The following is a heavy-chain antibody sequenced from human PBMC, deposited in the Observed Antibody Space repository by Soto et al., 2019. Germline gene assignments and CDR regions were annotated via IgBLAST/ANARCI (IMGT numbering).Heavy chain of an antibody. D-gene: IGHD1-26*01. CDR1: GFTFSSYG. Sequence: QVQLVESGGGVVQPGRSLRLSCAASGFTFSSYGMHWVRQAPGKGLEWVAVIWYDGSNKYYADSVKGRFTISRDNSQNQLYMKMNSLKAEDKAVYYCGRDRYSGSYVPRVPDYWGQGTLVTVSS. CDR2: IWYDGSNK. CDR3: GRDRYSGSYVPRVPDY. V-gene: IGHV3-33*01. J-gene: IGHJ4*02.